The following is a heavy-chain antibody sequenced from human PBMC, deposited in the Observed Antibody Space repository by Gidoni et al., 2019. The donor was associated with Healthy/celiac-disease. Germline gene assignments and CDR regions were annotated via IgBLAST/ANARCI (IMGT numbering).Heavy chain of an antibody. CDR1: GFTLSNAW. V-gene: IGHV3-15*01. Sequence: EVQLVESGGGLVQPGGSLRLSGAAYGFTLSNAWMSWVRQAPGKGLAWVGRIKSKTDVGTTNYAAPVKGRFPISRDDSKNTLYLQMINLKTEDTAVYYCTTAPDTVVVVVNFDYWGQGTLVTVSS. CDR2: IKSKTDVGTT. CDR3: TTAPDTVVVVVNFDY. J-gene: IGHJ4*02. D-gene: IGHD2-15*01.